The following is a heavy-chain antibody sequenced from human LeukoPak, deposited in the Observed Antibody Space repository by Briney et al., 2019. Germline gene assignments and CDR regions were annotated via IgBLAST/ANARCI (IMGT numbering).Heavy chain of an antibody. CDR1: GFTFSDYY. D-gene: IGHD2-8*02. CDR3: ATYRQVLLPFES. CDR2: ISSSGSTI. J-gene: IGHJ4*02. Sequence: GGSLRLSCAASGFTFSDYYMSWIRQAPGKGLEWVSYISSSGSTIYYADSVKGRFTISRDNAKNSLYLQMNSLRAEDTAVYYCATYRQVLLPFESWGQGTLVTVSS. V-gene: IGHV3-11*01.